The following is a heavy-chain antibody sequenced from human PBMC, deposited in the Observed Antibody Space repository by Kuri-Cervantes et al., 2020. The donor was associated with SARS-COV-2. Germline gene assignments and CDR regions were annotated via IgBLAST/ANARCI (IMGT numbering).Heavy chain of an antibody. J-gene: IGHJ6*03. CDR2: IRYDGSNK. D-gene: IGHD6-19*01. CDR3: ARGHLAGGYYYYYYMDV. V-gene: IGHV3-30*02. CDR1: GFTFSSYG. Sequence: GESLKISCAASGFTFSSYGMHWVRQAPGKGLEWVAFIRYDGSNKYYADSVKGRFTISRDNSKNTLYLQMNSLRAEDTAVYYCARGHLAGGYYYYYYMDVWGKGTTVTVSS.